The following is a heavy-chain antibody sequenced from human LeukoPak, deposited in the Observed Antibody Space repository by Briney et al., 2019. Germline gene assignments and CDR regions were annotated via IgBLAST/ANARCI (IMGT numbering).Heavy chain of an antibody. CDR3: ARARYDSSGYYYG. CDR2: IIPIFGTA. J-gene: IGHJ4*02. V-gene: IGHV1-69*05. CDR1: GGTFSSHA. D-gene: IGHD3-22*01. Sequence: SVKVSCKASGGTFSSHAIGWVRQAPGQGLEWMGRIIPIFGTANYAQKFQGRVTITTDESTSTAYMELSSLRSEDTAVYYCARARYDSSGYYYGWGQGTLVTVSS.